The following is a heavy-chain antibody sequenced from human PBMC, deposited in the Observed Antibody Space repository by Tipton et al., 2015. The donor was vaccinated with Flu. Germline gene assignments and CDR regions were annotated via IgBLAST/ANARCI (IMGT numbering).Heavy chain of an antibody. D-gene: IGHD2-2*01. V-gene: IGHV4-59*12. Sequence: TLSLTCTVSGGSISSYYWSWIRQPPGKGLEWIGYIYYSGSTNYNPSLKSRVTISVDTSKNHFSLKLSSVTAADTAVYYCAKDLVVIVPAASWFDPWGQGTLVTVSS. CDR3: AKDLVVIVPAASWFDP. CDR2: IYYSGST. J-gene: IGHJ5*02. CDR1: GGSISSYY.